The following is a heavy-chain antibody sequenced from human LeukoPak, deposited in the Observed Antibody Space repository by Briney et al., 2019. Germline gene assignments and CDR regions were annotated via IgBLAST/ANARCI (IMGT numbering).Heavy chain of an antibody. V-gene: IGHV3-53*01. CDR2: IYSGGST. J-gene: IGHJ4*02. Sequence: GGSLRLSCAASGFTVSSNYMSWVRQAPGKGLEWVSVIYSGGSTYYADSVKGRFTISRDNSKNTLYLQMNSLRAGDTAVYYCARGEDYDDYFDYWGQGTLVTVSS. CDR3: ARGEDYDDYFDY. D-gene: IGHD4-17*01. CDR1: GFTVSSNY.